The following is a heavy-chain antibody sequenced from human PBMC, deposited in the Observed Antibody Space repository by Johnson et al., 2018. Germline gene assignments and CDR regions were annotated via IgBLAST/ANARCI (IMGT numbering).Heavy chain of an antibody. J-gene: IGHJ1*01. CDR1: GFAFSSYV. Sequence: VQLVQSGGGLVQPGGSLRPSCAASGFAFSSYVLHWVRRAPGKGPEWGSAIGTGGDTYYADSVMGRFTLSRDNAKKSLYLQMNIQIAEDMAEWGGPYDSSGYYYFQHWGQGTLVTVS. CDR2: IGTGGDT. D-gene: IGHD3-22*01. CDR3: PYDSSGYYYFQH. V-gene: IGHV3-47*02.